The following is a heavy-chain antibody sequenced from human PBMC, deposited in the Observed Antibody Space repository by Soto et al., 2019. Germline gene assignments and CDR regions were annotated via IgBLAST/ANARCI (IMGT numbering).Heavy chain of an antibody. D-gene: IGHD5-12*01. CDR2: ISGSGGST. J-gene: IGHJ4*02. Sequence: GGSLRLSCAASGFTFSSYAMSWVRQAPGKGLEWVSAISGSGGSTYYADSVKGRFTISRDNSKNTLYLQMNSLRAEDTAVYYCAKDGRVATINTFWIDYWGQGTLVTVSS. CDR1: GFTFSSYA. V-gene: IGHV3-23*01. CDR3: AKDGRVATINTFWIDY.